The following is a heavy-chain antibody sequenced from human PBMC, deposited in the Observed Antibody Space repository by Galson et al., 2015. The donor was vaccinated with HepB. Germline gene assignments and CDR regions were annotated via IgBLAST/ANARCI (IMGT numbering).Heavy chain of an antibody. CDR1: GFFFSYYY. CDR3: ARDYSSRWFCFDY. J-gene: IGHJ4*02. CDR2: IGSGGSTI. Sequence: SLRLSCAATGFFFSYYYMTWIRQAPGKGLEWVSYIGSGGSTIYYADSVKGRFTVSRGNAKNSLFLQMNSLRAEDTAVYYCARDYSSRWFCFDYWGPGTLVTVSS. V-gene: IGHV3-11*01. D-gene: IGHD6-13*01.